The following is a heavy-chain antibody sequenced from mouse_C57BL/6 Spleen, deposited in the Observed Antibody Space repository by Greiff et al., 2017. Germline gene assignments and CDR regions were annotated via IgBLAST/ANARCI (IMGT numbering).Heavy chain of an antibody. CDR3: ARDTTVVARAMDY. D-gene: IGHD1-1*01. V-gene: IGHV5-17*01. CDR2: ISSGSSTN. CDR1: GFTFSDYG. J-gene: IGHJ4*01. Sequence: EVKLVESGGGLVKPGGSLKLSCAASGFTFSDYGMHWVRQAPEKGLAWVAYISSGSSTNYYAETVKGRFTISRDHAKNTLFLQITSMRSEDTAMYYCARDTTVVARAMDYWGQGTSVTVSS.